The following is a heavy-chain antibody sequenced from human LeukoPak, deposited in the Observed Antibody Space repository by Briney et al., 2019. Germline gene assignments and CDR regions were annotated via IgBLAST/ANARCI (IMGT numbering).Heavy chain of an antibody. CDR3: ARVYGSGSYSLRYYYYYYMDV. V-gene: IGHV3-11*01. J-gene: IGHJ6*03. CDR1: GFTFSDYY. CDR2: ISSSGSTI. Sequence: GGSLRLSRAASGFTFSDYYMSWIRQAPGKGLEWVSYISSSGSTIYYADSVKGRFTISRDNAKNSLYLQMNSLRAEDTAVYYCARVYGSGSYSLRYYYYYYMDVWGKGTTVTISS. D-gene: IGHD3-10*01.